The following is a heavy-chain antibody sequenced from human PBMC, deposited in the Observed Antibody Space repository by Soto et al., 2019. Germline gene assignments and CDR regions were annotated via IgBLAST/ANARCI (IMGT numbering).Heavy chain of an antibody. CDR1: GFTFSSHW. Sequence: GGSLRLSCAASGFTFSSHWMHWVRQAPGKGLVWVSRLNSDGSSRYYGDSMKGRVTISRDNAKNTVYLQMDSLRDEDSAVYYCARGLKNYYGMDVWGQGTTVTVSS. CDR2: LNSDGSSR. V-gene: IGHV3-74*01. CDR3: ARGLKNYYGMDV. J-gene: IGHJ6*02.